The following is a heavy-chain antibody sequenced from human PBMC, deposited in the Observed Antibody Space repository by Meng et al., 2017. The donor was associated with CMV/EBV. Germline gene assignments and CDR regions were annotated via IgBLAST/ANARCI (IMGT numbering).Heavy chain of an antibody. J-gene: IGHJ4*02. CDR1: GGTFRSYA. D-gene: IGHD2-15*01. CDR3: ARGGSVDCSAGNCYSHFGH. Sequence: SVKVSCKASGGTFRSYAISWVRQALGQGLEWMGGIIPIFGTANYAQKFQGRVTITTDESMSTAYMELSSLRSEDTAVYYCARGGSVDCSAGNCYSHFGHWGQGTLVTVSS. V-gene: IGHV1-69*05. CDR2: IIPIFGTA.